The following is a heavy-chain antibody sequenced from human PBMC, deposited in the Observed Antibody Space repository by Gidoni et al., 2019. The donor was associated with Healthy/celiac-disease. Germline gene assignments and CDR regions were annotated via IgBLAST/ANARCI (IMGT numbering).Heavy chain of an antibody. D-gene: IGHD1-26*01. V-gene: IGHV4-34*01. J-gene: IGHJ5*02. CDR3: AISSGSFVA. CDR1: GGSFSGYY. CDR2: INHSGST. Sequence: QVPLQQWGTGLFKPSETLSLTCAASGGSFSGYYWSWIRQPPGTGLEWIGVINHSGSTNYNPSLKSRVTISVDTSKTQFSLKLSSVTAAATAVYYCAISSGSFVAWGQGTLVTVSA.